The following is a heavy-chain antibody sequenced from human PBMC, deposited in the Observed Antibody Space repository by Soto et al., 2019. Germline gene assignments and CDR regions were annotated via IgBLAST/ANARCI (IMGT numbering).Heavy chain of an antibody. D-gene: IGHD4-17*01. CDR3: ARRYGYYFDY. V-gene: IGHV4-59*08. CDR1: GGSISRYY. Sequence: PSETLSLTCTVSGGSISRYYGSWIRQPPGKGLAWIGYIYYSGSTNYNPSLKSRVTISVDTSKNQLSLKLSSVPAAETAVYSCARRYGYYFDYWGQGTLVTVSS. CDR2: IYYSGST. J-gene: IGHJ4*02.